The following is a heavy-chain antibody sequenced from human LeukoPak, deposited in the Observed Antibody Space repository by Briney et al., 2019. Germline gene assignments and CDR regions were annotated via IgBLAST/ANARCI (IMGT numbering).Heavy chain of an antibody. CDR3: ATMVSVAGDS. CDR2: IKPDGSET. D-gene: IGHD6-19*01. Sequence: GGSLTLSCAGSGFSFSTNWMSWFRQASGKGLEWVAHIKPDGSETYYVDSVKGRFTISRDNAWNSVHLQMYSLRPEDTAIYYCATMVSVAGDSWGQGTLVTVSS. J-gene: IGHJ5*01. V-gene: IGHV3-7*01. CDR1: GFSFSTNW.